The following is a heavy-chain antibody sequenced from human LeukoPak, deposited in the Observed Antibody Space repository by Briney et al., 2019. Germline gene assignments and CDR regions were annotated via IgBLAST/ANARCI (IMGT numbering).Heavy chain of an antibody. CDR3: ARGWDGDYEVY. D-gene: IGHD4-17*01. V-gene: IGHV1-3*01. CDR2: INAGNGNT. J-gene: IGHJ4*02. CDR1: GYTFTHYG. Sequence: ASVTVSCKTSGYTFTHYGVHWVRQAPGQRLEWMGWINAGNGNTKYSQNFHGRVTITRDTSASTVYMELRSLRSEDTALYYCARGWDGDYEVYWGQGTLVTVSS.